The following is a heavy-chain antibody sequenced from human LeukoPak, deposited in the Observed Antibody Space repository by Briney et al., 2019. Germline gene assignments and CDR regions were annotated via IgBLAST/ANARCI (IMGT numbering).Heavy chain of an antibody. J-gene: IGHJ5*02. CDR3: ARLRGIAAAGQPNWFDP. CDR1: GYSFTSYW. CDR2: IYPGDSDT. V-gene: IGHV5-51*01. Sequence: GESLKISCKGSGYSFTSYWIGWVRQVPGKGLEWMGIIYPGDSDTRYSPSFQGQVTISADKSISTAYLQWSSLKASDTAMYYCARLRGIAAAGQPNWFDPWGQGTLVTVSS. D-gene: IGHD6-13*01.